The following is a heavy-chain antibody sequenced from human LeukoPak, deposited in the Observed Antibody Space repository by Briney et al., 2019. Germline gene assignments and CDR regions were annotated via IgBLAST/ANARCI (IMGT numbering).Heavy chain of an antibody. D-gene: IGHD3-9*01. CDR2: IYYSGST. CDR3: ARFRGYDILTGYSYYFDY. V-gene: IGHV4-59*01. J-gene: IGHJ4*02. Sequence: SETLSLTCTVSGGSIINYYWSWIRQPPGKGPEWIGYIYYSGSTNYNPSLKSRVTISVDTSKNQFSLKLSSVTAADTAVYYCARFRGYDILTGYSYYFDYWGQGTLVTVSS. CDR1: GGSIINYY.